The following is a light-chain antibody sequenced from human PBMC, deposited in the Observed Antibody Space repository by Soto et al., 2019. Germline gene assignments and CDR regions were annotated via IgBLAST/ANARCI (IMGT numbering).Light chain of an antibody. V-gene: IGLV2-14*01. Sequence: QSVLTQPASVSGSPGQSITISRTGTSSDVGGYNYVSWYQQHPGKAPKLMIYDVSNRPSGVSNRFSGSKSGNTASLTISGLQAEDEADYYCSSYTSSSTLVFGTGTQVTVL. CDR1: SSDVGGYNY. CDR2: DVS. CDR3: SSYTSSSTLV. J-gene: IGLJ1*01.